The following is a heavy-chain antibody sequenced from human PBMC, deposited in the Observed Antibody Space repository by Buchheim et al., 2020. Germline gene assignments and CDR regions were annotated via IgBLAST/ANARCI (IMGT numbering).Heavy chain of an antibody. CDR2: IHKDGSST. J-gene: IGHJ4*02. CDR3: ARDGFGITMVRGVIKGYFDY. D-gene: IGHD3-10*01. Sequence: EVQLVESGGGLVQPGGSLRLSCAASGFTFSSYWMHWVRQAPGKGLVWVSRIHKDGSSTSYADSVKGRFTISRDNSKNTLYLQMNSLRAEDTAVYYCARDGFGITMVRGVIKGYFDYWGQGTL. V-gene: IGHV3-74*01. CDR1: GFTFSSYW.